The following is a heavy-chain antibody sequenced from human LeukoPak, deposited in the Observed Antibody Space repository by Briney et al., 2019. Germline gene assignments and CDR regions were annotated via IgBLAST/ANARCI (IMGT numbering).Heavy chain of an antibody. CDR3: ARDITSHYFDY. D-gene: IGHD1-14*01. CDR1: GFTFTRHG. V-gene: IGHV3-33*01. Sequence: GRSLRLSCSASGFTFTRHGMHWVRQAPGKGLEWVAVIWYDGSDKYYTDSVKGRFTISRDNSRNTLYLQMNSLRVEDTAICYCARDITSHYFDYCGQGALVTVSS. CDR2: IWYDGSDK. J-gene: IGHJ4*02.